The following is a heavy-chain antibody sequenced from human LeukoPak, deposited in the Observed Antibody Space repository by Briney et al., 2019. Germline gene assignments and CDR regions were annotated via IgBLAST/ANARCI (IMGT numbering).Heavy chain of an antibody. Sequence: PGGSLRLSCAASGFTFYNYGMHWVRQAPGKGLEWVAVISHDGSNIHYGDSVKGRFTISRDNSKNTLYLQMNSLRVEDTAVYYCAKDPYRVVVATGNYLDPWGQGTLVIVSA. D-gene: IGHD2-21*01. CDR3: AKDPYRVVVATGNYLDP. CDR1: GFTFYNYG. V-gene: IGHV3-30*18. J-gene: IGHJ5*02. CDR2: ISHDGSNI.